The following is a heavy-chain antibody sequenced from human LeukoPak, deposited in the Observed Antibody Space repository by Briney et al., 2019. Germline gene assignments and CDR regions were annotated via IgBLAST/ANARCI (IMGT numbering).Heavy chain of an antibody. CDR3: ARASGMIGYA. CDR1: GYTFTNYY. V-gene: IGHV1-2*02. Sequence: GASVKVSCKASGYTFTNYYVHWVRQAPGQGLEWMGWINPNTGGTNYAQKFQGRVTMSRDTSISTAYMELSRLRSDDTAVYYCARASGMIGYAWGQGTLVTVSS. J-gene: IGHJ4*02. CDR2: INPNTGGT. D-gene: IGHD3-10*02.